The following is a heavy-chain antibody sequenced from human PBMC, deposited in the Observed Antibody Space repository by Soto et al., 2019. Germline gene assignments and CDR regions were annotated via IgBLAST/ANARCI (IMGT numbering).Heavy chain of an antibody. CDR1: GFTFSRYG. J-gene: IGHJ6*02. D-gene: IGHD1-26*01. V-gene: IGHV3-33*01. CDR3: AREKWGVEATTRYYGMDV. Sequence: QVQLVESGGGVVQPGRSLRLSCVASGFTFSRYGMHWVRQAPGKGLEWVAVIWDDGSEKYDADSVKGRFSNSRDNSKNTLYLQMNSLRAEDTAVYYCAREKWGVEATTRYYGMDVWGQGTTVTVSS. CDR2: IWDDGSEK.